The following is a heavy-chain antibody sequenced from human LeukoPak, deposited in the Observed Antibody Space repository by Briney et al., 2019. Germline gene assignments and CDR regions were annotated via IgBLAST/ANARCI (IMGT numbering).Heavy chain of an antibody. CDR3: ARGMAYCGGDCYYPDY. J-gene: IGHJ4*02. V-gene: IGHV1-8*01. CDR1: GYTFTSYD. D-gene: IGHD2-21*02. Sequence: GASVKVSCKASGYTFTSYDINWVRQATGQGLEWMGWMNPNSGNTGYAQKFQGRVTMTRNTSISTAYMELSRLRSEDTAVYYCARGMAYCGGDCYYPDYWGQGTLVTVSS. CDR2: MNPNSGNT.